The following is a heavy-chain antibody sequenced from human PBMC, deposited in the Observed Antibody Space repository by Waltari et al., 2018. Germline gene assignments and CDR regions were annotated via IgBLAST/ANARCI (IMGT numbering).Heavy chain of an antibody. V-gene: IGHV3-9*01. CDR2: ISWNSGSI. D-gene: IGHD3-16*02. CDR1: GFTFDDYA. J-gene: IGHJ4*02. Sequence: EVQLVESGGGLVQPGRSLRLSCAASGFTFDDYAMPWVRQAPGKGLEWVSGISWNSGSIGYADSVKGRFTISRDNAKNSLYLQMNSLRAEDTALYYCAKDVDQLPYVSYYFDYWGQGTLVTVSS. CDR3: AKDVDQLPYVSYYFDY.